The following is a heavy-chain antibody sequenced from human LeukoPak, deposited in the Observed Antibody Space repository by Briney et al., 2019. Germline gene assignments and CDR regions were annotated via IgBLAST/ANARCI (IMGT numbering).Heavy chain of an antibody. Sequence: SETLSLTCAVYGGSFSGYYWSWLRQPPGKGLEWVGEINHSGSTNYNPSLKSRVTISVDTSKNQFSLKLSSVTAADTAVYYCARGNSGYYYYYYYMDVWGKGTTVTVSS. CDR2: INHSGST. V-gene: IGHV4-34*01. J-gene: IGHJ6*03. D-gene: IGHD3-22*01. CDR3: ARGNSGYYYYYYYMDV. CDR1: GGSFSGYY.